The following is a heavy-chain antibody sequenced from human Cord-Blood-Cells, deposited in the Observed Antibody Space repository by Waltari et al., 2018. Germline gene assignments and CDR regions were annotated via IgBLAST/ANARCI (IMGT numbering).Heavy chain of an antibody. D-gene: IGHD6-13*01. V-gene: IGHV1-69*01. Sequence: QVQLVQSGAEVNKPGSSVKVSCKASGGTFRSYAIRWVRQPPGQGLEWMGGIIPIFGTANYAQKFQGRVTITADESTSTAYIELSSLRSEDTAVYYCARGGLSWGSYWYFDLWGRGTLVTVSS. CDR2: IIPIFGTA. CDR1: GGTFRSYA. J-gene: IGHJ2*01. CDR3: ARGGLSWGSYWYFDL.